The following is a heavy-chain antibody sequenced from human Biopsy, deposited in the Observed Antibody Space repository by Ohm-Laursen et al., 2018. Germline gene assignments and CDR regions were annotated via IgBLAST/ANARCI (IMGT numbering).Heavy chain of an antibody. CDR2: IYYTGHT. J-gene: IGHJ4*02. D-gene: IGHD3/OR15-3a*01. CDR3: VRLNRRGNIIFFDY. CDR1: GGSIKSYY. V-gene: IGHV4-59*08. Sequence: SETLSLTCTVSGGSIKSYYWNWIRQSPGKGLEWIGFIYYTGHTNYNPSLKSRATISVDTSKNQFSLTLTSVTAADTAVYYCVRLNRRGNIIFFDYWGRGTLVTVSS.